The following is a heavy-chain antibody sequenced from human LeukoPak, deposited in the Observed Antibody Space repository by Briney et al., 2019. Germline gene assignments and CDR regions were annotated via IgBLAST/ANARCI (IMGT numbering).Heavy chain of an antibody. J-gene: IGHJ4*02. CDR2: ISHSGTPT. CDR1: KFTFGAYS. V-gene: IGHV3-21*01. Sequence: GGSLRLSCAASKFTFGAYSMNWVRQAPGKGLEWVSSISHSGTPTYYADSVRGRFTISRDNAKNSLYLQMNTLRAEDTAVYFCSTATYSSGYHYFESWGQGTLVTVSS. CDR3: STATYSSGYHYFES. D-gene: IGHD5-18*01.